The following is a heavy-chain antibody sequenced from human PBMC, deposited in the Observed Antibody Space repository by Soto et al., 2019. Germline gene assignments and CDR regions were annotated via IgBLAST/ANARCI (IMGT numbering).Heavy chain of an antibody. Sequence: SVKVSCKASGGTFSSYAISWVRQAPGQGLEWMGGIIPIFGTANYAQKFQGRVTITADESTSTAYMELSSLRSEDTAVYYCARDLIAAAGTFKTKYYYYGMDVWGQGTTVTVSS. CDR1: GGTFSSYA. CDR3: ARDLIAAAGTFKTKYYYYGMDV. V-gene: IGHV1-69*13. D-gene: IGHD6-13*01. CDR2: IIPIFGTA. J-gene: IGHJ6*02.